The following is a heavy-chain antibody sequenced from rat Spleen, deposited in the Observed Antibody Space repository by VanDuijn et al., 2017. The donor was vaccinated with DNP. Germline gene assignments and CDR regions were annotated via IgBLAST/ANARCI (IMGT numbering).Heavy chain of an antibody. CDR1: GFTFSDYY. CDR2: LTYDGSRT. J-gene: IGHJ3*01. Sequence: EVQLVKSGGGLVQPGRSLKLSCAATGFTFSDYYMAWVRQAPTKGLEWVAYLTYDGSRTFYRDSVKGRFTISRDNSKSTLYLQMNSLRSEDMATYYCARPMDYYSGGFGYWGQGTLVTVSS. CDR3: ARPMDYYSGGFGY. D-gene: IGHD1-1*01. V-gene: IGHV5-22*01.